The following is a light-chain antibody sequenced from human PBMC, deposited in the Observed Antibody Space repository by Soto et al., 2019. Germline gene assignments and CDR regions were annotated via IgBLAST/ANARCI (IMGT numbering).Light chain of an antibody. CDR3: GAWDESLNGYV. J-gene: IGLJ1*01. CDR2: TDN. CDR1: SXNIGINT. Sequence: QSVLTQPHSASGTPGQRVTISCSGGSXNIGINTVNWYQQLPGTAPKVLIYTDNQRPSGVPDRFSGSKSGTSASLAINGLQSGDEADYYCGAWDESLNGYVFGTGTKVSLL. V-gene: IGLV1-44*01.